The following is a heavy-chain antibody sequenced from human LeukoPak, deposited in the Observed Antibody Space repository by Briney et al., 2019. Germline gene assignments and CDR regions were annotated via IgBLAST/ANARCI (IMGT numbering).Heavy chain of an antibody. Sequence: PSESLSLTCTVSGGSISSYYWSWIRQPPGKGREWNGYIYYSGSTNYNPSLKRRVTISVDTSKNQFSLKLSSVTAADTAVYYCAIFVWFGELWGAFDIWGQGTMVTVSS. CDR1: GGSISSYY. CDR2: IYYSGST. CDR3: AIFVWFGELWGAFDI. V-gene: IGHV4-59*01. D-gene: IGHD3-10*01. J-gene: IGHJ3*02.